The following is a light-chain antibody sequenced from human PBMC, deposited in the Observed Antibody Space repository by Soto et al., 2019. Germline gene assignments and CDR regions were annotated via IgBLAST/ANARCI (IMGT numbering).Light chain of an antibody. CDR1: QSVSSN. Sequence: EIVMTQSPATLSVSPGERATLSCRASQSVSSNLAWYQQKPGQAPRLLIYDASNRATGIPARFSGSGSGTDFTLTISSLEPEDFAVYFCQQRRYWPLTFGGGTKVDIK. J-gene: IGKJ4*01. V-gene: IGKV3-11*01. CDR3: QQRRYWPLT. CDR2: DAS.